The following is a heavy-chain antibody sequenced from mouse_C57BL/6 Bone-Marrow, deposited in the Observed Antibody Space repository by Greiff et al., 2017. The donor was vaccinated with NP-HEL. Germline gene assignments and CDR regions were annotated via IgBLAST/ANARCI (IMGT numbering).Heavy chain of an antibody. CDR1: GFSLSTFGLG. J-gene: IGHJ3*01. Sequence: QVTLKVSGPGILQPSQTLSLTCSFSGFSLSTFGLGVGWIRQPSGKGLEWLANIWWEDDKSYNPALKSRLTISKDTSKNQVFLKIANVDTADTATYYCTRSETGTAWFAYWGQGTLVTVSA. D-gene: IGHD4-1*01. CDR2: IWWEDDK. V-gene: IGHV8-8*01. CDR3: TRSETGTAWFAY.